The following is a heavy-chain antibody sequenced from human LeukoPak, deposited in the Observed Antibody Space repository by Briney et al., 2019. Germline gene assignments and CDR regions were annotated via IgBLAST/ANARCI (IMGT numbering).Heavy chain of an antibody. Sequence: SETLSLTCTVSGGSISSGGYYWRWIRQPPGKGLEWIGYIYYSGSTNYNPSLKSRVTISVDTSKNQFSLKLSSVTAADTAVYYCARHCSSTSCYIYYYGMDVWGQGTTVTVSS. D-gene: IGHD2-2*02. J-gene: IGHJ6*02. V-gene: IGHV4-61*08. CDR1: GGSISSGGYY. CDR2: IYYSGST. CDR3: ARHCSSTSCYIYYYGMDV.